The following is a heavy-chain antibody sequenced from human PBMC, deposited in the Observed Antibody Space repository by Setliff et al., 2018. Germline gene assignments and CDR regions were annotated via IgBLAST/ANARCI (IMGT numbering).Heavy chain of an antibody. CDR2: TIPMFGTT. J-gene: IGHJ6*03. D-gene: IGHD3-22*01. Sequence: SVKVSCKASGATFSSHGISWVRQAPGQGPEWMGGTIPMFGTTEYAQKFQGRLTIITDESTNTAFMQLSSLRSDDTAVYYCVREGVDSRSSTDYRYYMDVWGKGTTVTV. CDR3: VREGVDSRSSTDYRYYMDV. CDR1: GATFSSHG. V-gene: IGHV1-69*05.